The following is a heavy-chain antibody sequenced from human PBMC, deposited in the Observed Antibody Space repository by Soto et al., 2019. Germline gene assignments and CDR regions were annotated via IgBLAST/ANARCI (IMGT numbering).Heavy chain of an antibody. D-gene: IGHD6-19*01. CDR2: IIPIFGTA. Sequence: QVQLVQSGAEVKKPGSSVKVSCKASGGTFSSYAISWVRQAPGQGLEWMGGIIPIFGTANYAQKFQGRVTITADEATSPAYMELSSLRSEDTAVYYCASYSSGWPPDYWGQGTLVTVSS. J-gene: IGHJ4*02. CDR3: ASYSSGWPPDY. CDR1: GGTFSSYA. V-gene: IGHV1-69*01.